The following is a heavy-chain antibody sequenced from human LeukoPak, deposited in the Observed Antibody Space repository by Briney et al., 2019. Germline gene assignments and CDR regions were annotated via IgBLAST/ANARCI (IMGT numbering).Heavy chain of an antibody. J-gene: IGHJ4*02. V-gene: IGHV4-4*07. CDR1: GASISSYY. D-gene: IGHD3-10*01. Sequence: SETLSLTCTVSGASISSYYYNWIRQTAGRGLEWIGRLYISGSTDYNPSLKSRVTISVDTSNNQFSLNLNSVAAADTAVYFCARDLSGSLYFDYWGQGVLVTVSS. CDR3: ARDLSGSLYFDY. CDR2: LYISGST.